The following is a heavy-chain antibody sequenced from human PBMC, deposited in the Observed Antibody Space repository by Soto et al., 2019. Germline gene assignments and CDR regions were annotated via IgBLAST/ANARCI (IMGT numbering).Heavy chain of an antibody. J-gene: IGHJ6*04. CDR2: IYIAGTT. CDR3: ARDSQGVPPATPGYYFYGMDV. D-gene: IGHD2-2*01. V-gene: IGHV3-53*01. CDR1: GFSVRSNY. Sequence: GGSLRLSCAASGFSVRSNYMTWVRQAPGKGLEWVSIIYIAGTTYYADSVEGRFTISRDNSKNTLSLQMNSLRAEDTAVYYCARDSQGVPPATPGYYFYGMDVWGKGTTVTVSS.